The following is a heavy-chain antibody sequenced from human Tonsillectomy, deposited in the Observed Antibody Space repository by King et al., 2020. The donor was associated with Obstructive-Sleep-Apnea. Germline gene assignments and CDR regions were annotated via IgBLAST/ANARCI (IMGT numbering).Heavy chain of an antibody. CDR2: FFSNAEN. CDR1: GFSLINARVC. V-gene: IGHV2-26*01. J-gene: IGHJ6*02. Sequence: TLKESVPFLVKPTETLTLTCTVSGFSLINARVCVGWIHQPPGKPLECLVHFFSNAENAYCTSTERRLTSSKDTSQSQLVLTMTNMDPVDTATYYCARIWFGDYFHGMDVWGQGTTVTVSS. D-gene: IGHD3-10*01. CDR3: ARIWFGDYFHGMDV.